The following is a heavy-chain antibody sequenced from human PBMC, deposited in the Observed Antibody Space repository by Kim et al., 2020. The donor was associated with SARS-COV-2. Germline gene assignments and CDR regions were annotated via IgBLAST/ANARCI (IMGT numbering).Heavy chain of an antibody. CDR1: GGTFSSYA. V-gene: IGHV1-69*13. CDR3: GLRGCSSTSCYVSYYYYGMDV. J-gene: IGHJ6*02. CDR2: IIPIFGTA. D-gene: IGHD2-2*01. Sequence: SVKVSCKASGGTFSSYAISWVRQAPGQGLEWMGGIIPIFGTANYAQKFQGRVTITADESTSTAYMELSSLRSEDTAVYYCGLRGCSSTSCYVSYYYYGMDVWGQGTTVTVSS.